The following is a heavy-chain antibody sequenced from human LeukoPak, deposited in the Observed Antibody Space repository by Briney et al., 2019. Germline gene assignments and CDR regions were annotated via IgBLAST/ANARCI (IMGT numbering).Heavy chain of an antibody. V-gene: IGHV4-38-2*02. CDR1: GYSISSGYY. CDR2: IYHSGST. D-gene: IGHD1-26*01. Sequence: SETLSLTCTVSGYSISSGYYWGWIRQPPGKGLEWIGSIYHSGSTYYNPSLKSRVTISVDTSKNQFSLKLSSVTAADTAVYYCARGGSYFDYWGQETLVTVSS. CDR3: ARGGSYFDY. J-gene: IGHJ4*02.